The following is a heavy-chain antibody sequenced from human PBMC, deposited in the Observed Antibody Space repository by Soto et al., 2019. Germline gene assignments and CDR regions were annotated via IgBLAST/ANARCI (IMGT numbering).Heavy chain of an antibody. J-gene: IGHJ4*02. CDR2: ISYDGSNK. V-gene: IGHV3-30*18. Sequence: PGGVLRLSCAASGFTFSSYGMHWVRQAPGKGLEWVAVISYDGSNKYYADSVKGRFTISRDNSKNTLYLQMNSLRAEDTAVYYCAKDNYYYDSSGLFDYWGQGTLVTVSS. CDR3: AKDNYYYDSSGLFDY. D-gene: IGHD3-22*01. CDR1: GFTFSSYG.